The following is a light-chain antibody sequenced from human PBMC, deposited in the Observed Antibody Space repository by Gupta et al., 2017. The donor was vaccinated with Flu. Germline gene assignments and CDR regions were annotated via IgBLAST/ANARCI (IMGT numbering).Light chain of an antibody. CDR2: AAS. J-gene: IGKJ4*01. CDR1: QSIRSY. CDR3: LQTDSSSPST. V-gene: IGKV1-39*01. Sequence: SSLSASVGDRVIITCRASQSIRSYLNWYQQKPGKAPKLLIYAASSLQRGVTSRFSGSGYGTDFTLTISSRQPEDFASYFCLQTDSSSPSTFGGGTRVDIK.